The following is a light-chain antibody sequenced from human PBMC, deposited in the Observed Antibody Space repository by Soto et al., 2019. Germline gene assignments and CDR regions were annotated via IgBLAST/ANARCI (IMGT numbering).Light chain of an antibody. J-gene: IGKJ1*01. CDR3: QQTYSTPTWT. V-gene: IGKV1-39*01. CDR2: VAS. CDR1: QSISSSY. Sequence: DIPMTQSPSSLSASVGDRVTITCRASQSISSSYLNWYQQKPGKAPNLLIYVASRLQSGVPSRFSGSGSGTDFTLTISSLQPEDSATYYCQQTYSTPTWTFGQGTKVEIK.